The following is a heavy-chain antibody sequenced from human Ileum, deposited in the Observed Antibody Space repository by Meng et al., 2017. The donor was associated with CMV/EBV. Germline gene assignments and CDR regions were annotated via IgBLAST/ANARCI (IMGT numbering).Heavy chain of an antibody. Sequence: GGSLRLSCAASGFTFSSYSMNWVRQAPGKGLEWVSSISSSSSYIYYADSVKGRFTISRDNDKNSLYLQMNTLRVEDTAVYYCARDGVRGLDYWGRGTLVTVSS. D-gene: IGHD3-10*01. V-gene: IGHV3-21*01. J-gene: IGHJ4*02. CDR3: ARDGVRGLDY. CDR2: ISSSSSYI. CDR1: GFTFSSYS.